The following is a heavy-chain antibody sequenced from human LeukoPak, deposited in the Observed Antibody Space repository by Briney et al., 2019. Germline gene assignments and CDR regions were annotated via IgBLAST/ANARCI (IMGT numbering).Heavy chain of an antibody. V-gene: IGHV4-39*07. J-gene: IGHJ5*01. CDR2: LYDAGNT. CDR1: GGSITSSNYY. CDR3: ARGRFGSPPGCFDS. D-gene: IGHD3-10*01. Sequence: SETLSLTCTVSGGSITSSNYYWAWIRQPPGKGLEWIGSLYDAGNTYYNPSLKSRVAISVDTAKKQVSLRLTSLTAANTAVYYCARGRFGSPPGCFDSWGQGALVTVSP.